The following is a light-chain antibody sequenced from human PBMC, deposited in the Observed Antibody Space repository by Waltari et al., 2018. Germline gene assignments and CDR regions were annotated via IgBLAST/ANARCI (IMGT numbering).Light chain of an antibody. CDR3: SSYTSSKTRV. V-gene: IGLV2-14*01. Sequence: QSALTQPASVSGSPGQSITISCTGPSSDVGGYNYVSWYQQHPGKAPKLIIYDVSNRPSGVSNRFSGSKSDNTASLTISGLQAEDEADYHCSSYTSSKTRVFGGGTKLTVL. CDR1: SSDVGGYNY. J-gene: IGLJ3*02. CDR2: DVS.